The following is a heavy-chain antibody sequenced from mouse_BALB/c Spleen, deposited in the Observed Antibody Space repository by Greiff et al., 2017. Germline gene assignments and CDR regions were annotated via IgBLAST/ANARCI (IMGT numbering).Heavy chain of an antibody. CDR3: ASYEEAMDY. Sequence: VQLQQPGAELVKPGASVKLSCKASGYTFNSYWMHWVKQRPGQGLEWIGEIDPSDSYTNYNQKFKGKATLTVDKSSSTAYMQLSSLTSEDSAVYYCASYEEAMDYWGQGTSVTVSS. D-gene: IGHD2-3*01. CDR1: GYTFNSYW. CDR2: IDPSDSYT. J-gene: IGHJ4*01. V-gene: IGHV1-69*02.